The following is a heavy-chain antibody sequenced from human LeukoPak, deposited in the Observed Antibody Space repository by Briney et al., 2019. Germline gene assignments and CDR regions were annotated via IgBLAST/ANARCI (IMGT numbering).Heavy chain of an antibody. CDR1: GYTFTSYG. CDR3: ASHSPYYYDSSGSIGAAFDI. CDR2: ISAYNGNT. Sequence: ASVKVSCKASGYTFTSYGISWVRQAPGQGLEWMGWISAYNGNTNYAQKLQGRVTMTRDTSTSTVYMELSSLRSEDTAVYYCASHSPYYYDSSGSIGAAFDIWGQGTMVTVSS. J-gene: IGHJ3*02. D-gene: IGHD3-22*01. V-gene: IGHV1-18*01.